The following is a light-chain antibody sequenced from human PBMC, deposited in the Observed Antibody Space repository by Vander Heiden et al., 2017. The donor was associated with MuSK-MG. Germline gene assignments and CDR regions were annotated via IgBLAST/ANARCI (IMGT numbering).Light chain of an antibody. CDR1: SSHVGTYNY. J-gene: IGLJ2*01. Sequence: QSALTQPPSTSGSPGQSVTISCTGTSSHVGTYNYVPWYQQRPGTRPKLLIDVVSTRPSGVPDRFSASKSGNTASLTVSGLQAEDDADYYCSSYAGSNNLLFGGGTKLTVL. CDR2: VVS. V-gene: IGLV2-8*01. CDR3: SSYAGSNNLL.